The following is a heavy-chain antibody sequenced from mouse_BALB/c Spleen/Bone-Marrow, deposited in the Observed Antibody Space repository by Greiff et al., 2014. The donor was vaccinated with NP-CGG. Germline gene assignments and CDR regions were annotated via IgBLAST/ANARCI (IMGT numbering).Heavy chain of an antibody. CDR2: LWADGST. J-gene: IGHJ4*01. CDR3: ARITTATGAMDY. D-gene: IGHD1-2*01. V-gene: IGHV2-9*02. CDR1: GFSLTTYG. Sequence: VMLVESGPGLVAPSQSLPITCTVSGFSLTTYGVHWVRQPPGKGLEWLGVLWADGSTNYNSALMSRLSISKDNSKSQVFLKMNSLQTDDTAMYYCARITTATGAMDYWGQGTSVTVSS.